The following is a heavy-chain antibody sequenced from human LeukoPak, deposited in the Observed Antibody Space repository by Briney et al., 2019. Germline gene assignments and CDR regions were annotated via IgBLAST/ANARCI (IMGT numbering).Heavy chain of an antibody. CDR3: ARGLSGYTAMGAY. D-gene: IGHD5-18*01. Sequence: GSLRLSCAASGFTFSDCYMSWIRQAPGKGLEWVSHISSSGSTIYYADSVKGRFTISRDNARNSLYLQMDSLRAEDTAVYYCARGLSGYTAMGAYWGQGTLVTVSS. CDR2: ISSSGSTI. CDR1: GFTFSDCY. J-gene: IGHJ4*02. V-gene: IGHV3-11*01.